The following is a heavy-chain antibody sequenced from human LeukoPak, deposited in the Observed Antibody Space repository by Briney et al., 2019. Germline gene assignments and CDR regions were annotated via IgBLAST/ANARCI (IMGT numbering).Heavy chain of an antibody. V-gene: IGHV3-23*01. CDR2: SSGSGGST. CDR1: GFTFGSYA. Sequence: GGSLRLSCAASGFTFGSYAMSWVRQAPGKGLEWVSASSGSGGSTYYAASVKGRFTISRDNSKDTLYLQMNSLRAEDTAMYYCTRGSSGSYYNSRFDYWGQGALVSVSS. J-gene: IGHJ4*02. D-gene: IGHD3-10*01. CDR3: TRGSSGSYYNSRFDY.